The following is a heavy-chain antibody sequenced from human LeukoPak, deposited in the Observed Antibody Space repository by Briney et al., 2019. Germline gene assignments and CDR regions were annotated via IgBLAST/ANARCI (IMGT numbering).Heavy chain of an antibody. CDR3: ARASRYSYGVDAFDI. Sequence: GGSLRLSCAASGLTVSSNYMSWVRQAPGKGLEWVANIKQDGSEKYYVDSVKGRFTFSRDNAKNSLYLQMNSLRAEDTAVYYCARASRYSYGVDAFDIWGQGTMVTVSS. J-gene: IGHJ3*02. CDR2: IKQDGSEK. V-gene: IGHV3-7*01. CDR1: GLTVSSNY. D-gene: IGHD5-18*01.